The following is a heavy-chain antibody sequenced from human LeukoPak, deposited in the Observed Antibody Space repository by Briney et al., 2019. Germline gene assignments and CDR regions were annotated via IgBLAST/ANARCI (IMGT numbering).Heavy chain of an antibody. D-gene: IGHD3-22*01. CDR1: GYTFTSYA. CDR2: INTNTGNP. J-gene: IGHJ4*02. V-gene: IGHV7-4-1*02. CDR3: ARVVRGSSAYRYYIDY. Sequence: GASVKVSCKASGYTFTSYAMNWVRQAPGQGLEWMGWINTNTGNPTYAQGFTGRFVFSLDTSVSTAYLQISSLKAEDTAVYYCARVVRGSSAYRYYIDYWGQGTLVTVSS.